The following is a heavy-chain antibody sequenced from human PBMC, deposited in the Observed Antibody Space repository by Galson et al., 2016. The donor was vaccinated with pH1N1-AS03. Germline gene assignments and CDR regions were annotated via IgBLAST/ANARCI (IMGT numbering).Heavy chain of an antibody. D-gene: IGHD6-13*01. CDR3: ARMAAAGD. CDR1: GFTFHDYA. Sequence: SLRLSCAASGFTFHDYAMHWVRQAPGKGPEWVSGIAWNSGITGYGDSVKGRFTLSRDNSKNTLNLQLTSLRSEDTAVYYCARMAAAGDWGQGTLVTVSS. V-gene: IGHV3-9*01. CDR2: IAWNSGIT. J-gene: IGHJ4*02.